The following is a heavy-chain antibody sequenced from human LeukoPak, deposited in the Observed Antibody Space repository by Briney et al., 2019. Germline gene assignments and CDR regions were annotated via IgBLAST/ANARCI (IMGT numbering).Heavy chain of an antibody. J-gene: IGHJ5*02. CDR3: ARARSSSSAFVYSWFDP. Sequence: GASVKASCKASGGTFSSYAISWVRQAPGQGLEWMGGIIPIFGTANYAQKFQGRVTITADESTSTAYMELSSLRSEDTAVYYCARARSSSSAFVYSWFDPWGQGTLVTVSS. CDR1: GGTFSSYA. D-gene: IGHD6-6*01. CDR2: IIPIFGTA. V-gene: IGHV1-69*13.